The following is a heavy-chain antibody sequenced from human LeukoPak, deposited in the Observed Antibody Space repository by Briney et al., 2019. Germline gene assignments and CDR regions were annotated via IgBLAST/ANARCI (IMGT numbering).Heavy chain of an antibody. CDR3: ARAVDIVLMVYAPLDY. CDR2: ISISSNYI. V-gene: IGHV3-21*04. CDR1: GFTFSRYS. D-gene: IGHD2-8*01. J-gene: IGHJ4*02. Sequence: PGGSLRLSCAASGFTFSRYSMNWVRQAPGKGLEWVSSISISSNYIYYGDSVKGRFTISRDNAKNSLYLQMNSLRAEDTALYYCARAVDIVLMVYAPLDYWGQGTLVTVSS.